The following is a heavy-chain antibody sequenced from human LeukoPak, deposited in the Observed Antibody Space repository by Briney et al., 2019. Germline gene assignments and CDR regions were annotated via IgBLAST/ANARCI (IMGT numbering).Heavy chain of an antibody. V-gene: IGHV3-21*01. CDR1: GFTFSSYS. CDR3: ARDKGTEGLLPRGDWYFDL. J-gene: IGHJ2*01. D-gene: IGHD3-3*01. CDR2: ISSSSTYI. Sequence: GGSLRLSCAASGFTFSSYSMNWVRQAPGKGLEWVSSISSSSTYIYYAGSVKGRFTISRDNAKNSLFLQMNSLRAEDTAVYYCARDKGTEGLLPRGDWYFDLWGRGTLVTVSS.